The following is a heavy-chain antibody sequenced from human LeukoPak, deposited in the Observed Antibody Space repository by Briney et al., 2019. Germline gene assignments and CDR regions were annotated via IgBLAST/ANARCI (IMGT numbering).Heavy chain of an antibody. J-gene: IGHJ4*02. D-gene: IGHD1-26*01. CDR3: AREGVGATMAN. CDR2: TYYRSKWYN. CDR1: GDTVSNKNAA. V-gene: IGHV6-1*01. Sequence: SQTLSLTCAISGDTVSNKNAAWNWITQPPSGGLEWLGRTYYRSKWYNDYAVSVKGRIDINPDTSKNQFSLRLNPVTPEDTAVYFCAREGVGATMANWGQGTLVTVSS.